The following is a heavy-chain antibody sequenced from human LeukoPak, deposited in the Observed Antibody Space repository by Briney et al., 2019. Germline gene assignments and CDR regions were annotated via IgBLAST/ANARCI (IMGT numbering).Heavy chain of an antibody. V-gene: IGHV3-23*01. Sequence: GGSLRLSCAASGFTFTNYAMSWVRQAPGKGLEWVSAISGSGGSTYYADSVKGRFTISRDNSKNTLYLQMNSLRAEDTAVYYCAKAWPRIVVVPAARTPFDYWGQGTLVTVSS. J-gene: IGHJ4*02. CDR2: ISGSGGST. D-gene: IGHD2-2*01. CDR1: GFTFTNYA. CDR3: AKAWPRIVVVPAARTPFDY.